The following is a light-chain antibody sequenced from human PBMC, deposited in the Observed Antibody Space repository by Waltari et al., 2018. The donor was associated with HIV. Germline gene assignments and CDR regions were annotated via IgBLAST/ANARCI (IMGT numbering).Light chain of an antibody. CDR1: SSDVGSYNL. Sequence: QSALTQPASVSGSPGQSITISCTGTSSDVGSYNLVSWYQQHPGKAPKLMISEVNKRPSGVANRFSGSKSCNTASLTISGLQAEDEADYYCSSYATAGTYVLFGGGTKLTVL. J-gene: IGLJ2*01. V-gene: IGLV2-23*02. CDR3: SSYATAGTYVL. CDR2: EVN.